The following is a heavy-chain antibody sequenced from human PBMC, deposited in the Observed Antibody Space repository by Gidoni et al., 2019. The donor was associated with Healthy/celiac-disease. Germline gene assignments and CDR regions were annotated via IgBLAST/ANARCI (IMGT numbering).Heavy chain of an antibody. CDR2: MNPNSGNT. CDR1: GYTFTSYD. J-gene: IGHJ2*01. Sequence: QVQLVQSGAEVKKPGASVKVSCQASGYTFTSYDINWVRQATGQGLEWMGWMNPNSGNTGYAQKFQGRVTMTRNTSISTAYMELSSLRSEDTAVYYCARGGGTYYDFWSGYFYFDLWGRGTLVTVSS. D-gene: IGHD3-3*01. V-gene: IGHV1-8*01. CDR3: ARGGGTYYDFWSGYFYFDL.